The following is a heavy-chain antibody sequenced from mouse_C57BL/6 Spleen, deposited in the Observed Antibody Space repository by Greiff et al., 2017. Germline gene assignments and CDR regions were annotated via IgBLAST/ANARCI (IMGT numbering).Heavy chain of an antibody. CDR1: GYTFTDYN. CDR2: INPNNGGT. V-gene: IGHV1-18*01. D-gene: IGHD1-1*01. Sequence: VQLQQSGPELVKPGASVKIPCKASGYTFTDYNMDWVKQSHGKSLEWIGDINPNNGGTIYNQKFKGKATLTVDKSSSTAYMELRSLTSEDTAVYYCARPFDYGSSYVWYFDVWGTGTTVTVSS. J-gene: IGHJ1*03. CDR3: ARPFDYGSSYVWYFDV.